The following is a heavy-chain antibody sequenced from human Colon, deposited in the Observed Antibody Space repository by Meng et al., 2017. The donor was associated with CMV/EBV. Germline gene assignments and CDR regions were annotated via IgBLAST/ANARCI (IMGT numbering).Heavy chain of an antibody. D-gene: IGHD3/OR15-3a*01. J-gene: IGHJ4*02. CDR3: ARGQYHLRDSSMIFYYFDY. CDR2: ITPILNMV. CDR1: GVSFSSYV. V-gene: IGHV1-69*10. Sequence: SVKVSCKVSGVSFSSYVVSWVRQAPGQGLKWVGGITPILNMVTYAHKFQGRVTITVDQPKSIVYMELSGLRSEDTATFYCARGQYHLRDSSMIFYYFDYWGQGTLVTVSS.